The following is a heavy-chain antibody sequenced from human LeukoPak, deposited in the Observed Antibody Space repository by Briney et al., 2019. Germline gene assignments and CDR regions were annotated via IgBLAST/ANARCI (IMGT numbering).Heavy chain of an antibody. CDR1: GFTFSDYI. J-gene: IGHJ4*02. CDR3: ARDEGYYFDS. V-gene: IGHV3-21*01. Sequence: GGSLRLSCAASGFTFSDYIMNWVRQVPGKGLEWVASISRNSTYIHYADSVKGRFTISRDNARNSLFLQMNSLRAEDTAIYYCARDEGYYFDSWGQGTQVTVSS. CDR2: ISRNSTYI.